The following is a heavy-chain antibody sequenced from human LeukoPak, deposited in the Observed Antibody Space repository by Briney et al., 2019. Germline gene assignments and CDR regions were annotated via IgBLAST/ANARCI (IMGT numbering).Heavy chain of an antibody. D-gene: IGHD2-2*01. J-gene: IGHJ4*02. CDR3: ARHSMDEPATAMDY. V-gene: IGHV4-39*01. CDR2: IYYSGST. Sequence: PSETLSLTCTVSGGSISSSSYYWGWIRQPPGKGLEWIGSIYYSGSTYYNPSLKSRVTISVDTSKNQFSLKLSSVTAADTAVYYCARHSMDEPATAMDYRGQGTLVTVSS. CDR1: GGSISSSSYY.